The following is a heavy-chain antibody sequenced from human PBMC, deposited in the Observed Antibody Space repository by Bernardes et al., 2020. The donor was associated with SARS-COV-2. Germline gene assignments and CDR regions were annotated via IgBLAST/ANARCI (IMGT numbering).Heavy chain of an antibody. CDR2: IRNRDHSYTI. D-gene: IGHD5-18*01. Sequence: GSLRLSCAASGFTFSDHYMDWVRQAPGKGLEWVGRIRNRDHSYTIEYAASVKGRFTISRDDSKSSLFLQMNSLKTEDTAVYYCARDEGGYIYGLDYWSQG. CDR3: ARDEGGYIYGLDY. CDR1: GFTFSDHY. V-gene: IGHV3-72*01. J-gene: IGHJ4*02.